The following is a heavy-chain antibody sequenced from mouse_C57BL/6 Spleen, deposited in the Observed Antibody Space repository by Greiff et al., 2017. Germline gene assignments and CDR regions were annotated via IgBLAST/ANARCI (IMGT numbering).Heavy chain of an antibody. CDR1: GYTFTSYW. Sequence: QVQLQQPGAELVKPGASVKLSCKASGYTFTSYWMQWVKQRPGQGLEWIGEIDPSDSYTNYNQKFTGKATLTVDTSSSTAYMQLRSLTSADSAVYDSARGDNYDGSSYRDYWGQGTTLTVSS. CDR3: ARGDNYDGSSYRDY. J-gene: IGHJ2*01. CDR2: IDPSDSYT. V-gene: IGHV1-50*01. D-gene: IGHD1-1*01.